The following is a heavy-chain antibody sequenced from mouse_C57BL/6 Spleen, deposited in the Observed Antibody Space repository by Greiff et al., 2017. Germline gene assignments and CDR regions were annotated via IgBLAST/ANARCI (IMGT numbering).Heavy chain of an antibody. CDR1: GFTFTDYY. J-gene: IGHJ2*01. Sequence: EVKLMESGGGLVQPGGSLSLSCAASGFTFTDYYMSWVRQPPGKALEWLGFIRNKANGYTTEYSASVKGRFTISRDNSQSILYLQRNALRAEDSATYYCARYQYDYGYFDYWGQGTTLTVSS. D-gene: IGHD2-4*01. CDR2: IRNKANGYTT. CDR3: ARYQYDYGYFDY. V-gene: IGHV7-3*01.